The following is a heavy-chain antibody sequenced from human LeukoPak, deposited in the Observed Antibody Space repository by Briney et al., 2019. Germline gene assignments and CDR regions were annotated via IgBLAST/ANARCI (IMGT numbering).Heavy chain of an antibody. CDR3: ARVDYGDYGFDY. V-gene: IGHV3-66*01. Sequence: GGSLRLPCAASGFTVSSNYMSWVRQAPGKGLEWVSVIYSGGSTYYADSVKGRFIISRDNSKNTLYLQMNSLRAEDTAVYYCARVDYGDYGFDYWGQGTLVTVSS. CDR2: IYSGGST. J-gene: IGHJ4*02. CDR1: GFTVSSNY. D-gene: IGHD4-17*01.